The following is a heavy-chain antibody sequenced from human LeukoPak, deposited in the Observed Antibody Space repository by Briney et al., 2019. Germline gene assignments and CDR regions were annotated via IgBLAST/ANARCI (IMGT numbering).Heavy chain of an antibody. CDR2: IYYSGST. J-gene: IGHJ5*02. CDR1: GGSISSSSYY. V-gene: IGHV4-39*07. Sequence: SETLSLTCTVSGGSISSSSYYWGWIRQPPGKGLEWIGSIYYSGSTYYNPSLKSRVTISVDTSKNQFSLKLSSVTAADTAVYYCAREVAAGTKNWFDPWGQGTLVTVSS. D-gene: IGHD6-13*01. CDR3: AREVAAGTKNWFDP.